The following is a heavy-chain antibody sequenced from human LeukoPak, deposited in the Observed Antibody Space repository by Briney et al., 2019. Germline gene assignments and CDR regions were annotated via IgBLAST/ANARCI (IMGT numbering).Heavy chain of an antibody. CDR2: IRFDGSNK. J-gene: IGHJ4*02. V-gene: IGHV3-30*02. CDR3: AKDPAIVATSTPDY. D-gene: IGHD5-12*01. Sequence: PGGSLRLSCAASEFSFNSYGMHWVRQAPGKGLEWVSFIRFDGSNKYYADSVKGRFTISRDNSKNTLYLQMNSLRAEDTAIYYCAKDPAIVATSTPDYWGQGTLVTVSS. CDR1: EFSFNSYG.